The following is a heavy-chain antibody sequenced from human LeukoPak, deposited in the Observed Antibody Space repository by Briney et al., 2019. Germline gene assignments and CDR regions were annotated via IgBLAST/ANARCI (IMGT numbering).Heavy chain of an antibody. CDR2: ITCSGGNI. J-gene: IGHJ4*02. CDR3: AKGLWFGELFTGYFGD. CDR1: GFTFSSYA. D-gene: IGHD3-10*01. V-gene: IGHV3-23*01. Sequence: QTGGSLRLSCAASGFTFSSYAMNWVRQAPGKGLEWVSVITCSGGNIYYADSVKGRFTISRDNSKNTLYLQMNSLRAGDTAVYYCAKGLWFGELFTGYFGDWGQGTLVTVSS.